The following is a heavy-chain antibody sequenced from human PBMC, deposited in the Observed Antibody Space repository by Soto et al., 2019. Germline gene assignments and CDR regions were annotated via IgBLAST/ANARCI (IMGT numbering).Heavy chain of an antibody. Sequence: EVQLVESGGGLVQPGGSLRLSCIASRFTFRSYWMSWVRQAPGKGLEWVAKINQDGDEKYYVDTVKGRFTISRDSTKDSLYLQVNSLTAEDRAVYYFAHTDYGSGKSSYWGQGTLVTVFS. CDR1: RFTFRSYW. CDR2: INQDGDEK. CDR3: AHTDYGSGKSSY. V-gene: IGHV3-7*01. D-gene: IGHD3-10*01. J-gene: IGHJ4*02.